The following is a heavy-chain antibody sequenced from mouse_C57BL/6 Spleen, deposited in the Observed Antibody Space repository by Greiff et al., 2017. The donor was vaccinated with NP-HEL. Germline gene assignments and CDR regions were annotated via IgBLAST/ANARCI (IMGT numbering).Heavy chain of an antibody. CDR2: INYDGSST. CDR1: GFTFSDYY. Sequence: EVKLMESEGGLVQPGSSMKLSCTASGFTFSDYYMAWVRQVPEKGLEWVANINYDGSSTYYLDSLKSRFIISRDNAKNILYLQMSSLKSEDTATYYCAREKGAWFAYWGQGTLVTVSA. J-gene: IGHJ3*01. V-gene: IGHV5-16*01. CDR3: AREKGAWFAY.